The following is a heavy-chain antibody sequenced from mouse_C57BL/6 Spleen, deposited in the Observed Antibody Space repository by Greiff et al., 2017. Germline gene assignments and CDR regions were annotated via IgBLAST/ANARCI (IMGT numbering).Heavy chain of an antibody. CDR1: GYAFSSYW. CDR3: ARKVTYYFDY. CDR2: IYPGDGDT. Sequence: QVHVKQSGAELVKPGASVKISCKASGYAFSSYWMNWVKQRPGKGLEWIGQIYPGDGDTNYNGKFKGKATLTADKSSSTAYMQLSSLTSEDSAVYFCARKVTYYFDYWGKGTTLTVSS. V-gene: IGHV1-80*01. J-gene: IGHJ2*01. D-gene: IGHD2-1*01.